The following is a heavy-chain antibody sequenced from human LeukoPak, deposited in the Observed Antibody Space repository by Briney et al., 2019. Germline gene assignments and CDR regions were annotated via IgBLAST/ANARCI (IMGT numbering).Heavy chain of an antibody. CDR2: IHYSGRT. V-gene: IGHV4-59*08. CDR3: AKHEGTAGPFDS. CDR1: GDSISSYH. D-gene: IGHD6-13*01. J-gene: IGHJ4*02. Sequence: PSETLSLTCTVSGDSISSYHWSWIRQPPGKGLEWIGHIHYSGRTNYNPSLRSRVTISVDTSKNQFSLKLTSVTAADTAVYYCAKHEGTAGPFDSWGQGTLVTVSS.